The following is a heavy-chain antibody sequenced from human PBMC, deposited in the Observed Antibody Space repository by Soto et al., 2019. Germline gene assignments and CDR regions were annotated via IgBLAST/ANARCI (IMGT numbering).Heavy chain of an antibody. Sequence: QPGRSLRVSCVASGFTFITSFMGWVRQAPGKGLEWVANINQDGGGTYYVDSVEGRFTISRDNAKDSLYLQMSSLKAEDTAVYYCARVKAGSGGAGDPLDLWGQGALVTGPS. J-gene: IGHJ5*02. CDR3: ARVKAGSGGAGDPLDL. V-gene: IGHV3-7*04. D-gene: IGHD2-15*01. CDR1: GFTFITSF. CDR2: INQDGGGT.